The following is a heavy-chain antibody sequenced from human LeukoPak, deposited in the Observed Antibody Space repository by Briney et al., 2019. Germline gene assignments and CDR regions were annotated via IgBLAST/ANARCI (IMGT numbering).Heavy chain of an antibody. CDR2: IIPILGIA. D-gene: IGHD2-15*01. J-gene: IGHJ4*02. V-gene: IGHV1-69*04. CDR3: ARWVAATPYYFDC. CDR1: GGTFSSYA. Sequence: ASVKVSCKASGGTFSSYAISWVRQAPGQGLEWMGRIIPILGIANYAQKFQDRVTITADKSTSTAYMELSSLRSEDTAVYYCARWVAATPYYFDCWGQGTLVTVSS.